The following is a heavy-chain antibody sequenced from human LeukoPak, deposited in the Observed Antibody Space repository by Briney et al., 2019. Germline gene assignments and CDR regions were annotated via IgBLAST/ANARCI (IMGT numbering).Heavy chain of an antibody. J-gene: IGHJ4*02. CDR1: GGAFSNYF. CDR2: INDSGST. Sequence: SETLSLTCAVSGGAFSNYFWTWIRQPPGKGLEWIAEINDSGSTNSNSSLRSRVAISLDTSKNQFSLRLTSATAADTAVYYCARGQYCSTTTCYSARRYFDFWGKGTLVTVSS. D-gene: IGHD2-2*01. V-gene: IGHV4-34*01. CDR3: ARGQYCSTTTCYSARRYFDF.